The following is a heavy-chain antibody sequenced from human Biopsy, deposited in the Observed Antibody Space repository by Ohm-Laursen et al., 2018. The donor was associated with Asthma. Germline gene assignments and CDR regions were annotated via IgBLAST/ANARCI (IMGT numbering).Heavy chain of an antibody. CDR2: ISYTGSA. CDR3: ARAVSSSSYWYFDL. CDR1: TGSFSGFF. Sequence: SDTLSLTCDVYTGSFSGFFWTWIRQSPGKGLEWMGSISYTGSAYHKPSLKSRVTISVNTSKNHFSLKVTFVTAADTAVYYCARAVSSSSYWYFDLWGRGDLVTVSS. J-gene: IGHJ2*01. V-gene: IGHV4-39*02. D-gene: IGHD6-6*01.